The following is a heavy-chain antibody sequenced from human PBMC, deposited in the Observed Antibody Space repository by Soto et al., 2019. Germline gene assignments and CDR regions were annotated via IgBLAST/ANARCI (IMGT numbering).Heavy chain of an antibody. CDR1: GYTFYSHS. CDR3: ARCIQQDYYYGMDV. CDR2: ISADNGNT. Sequence: GASVKVSCKASGYTFYSHSISWVRQAPGQGLEWMERISADNGNTKYAQKFRGRVTMTTDTSTSTVYMDLRNLRSDDTAVYYCARCIQQDYYYGMDVWGQGTTVTVSS. J-gene: IGHJ6*02. V-gene: IGHV1-18*01. D-gene: IGHD5-18*01.